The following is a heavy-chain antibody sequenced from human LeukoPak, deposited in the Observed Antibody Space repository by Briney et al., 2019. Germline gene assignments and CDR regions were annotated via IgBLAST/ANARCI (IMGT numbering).Heavy chain of an antibody. Sequence: GGSLRLSCAASGFTFSSYTMSWVRQAPGKGLEWLSYISSSSSYIYYADSVKGRFTISRDNAENSLYLQMNSLRAEDTAVYYCARGSEGYCSGGGCYYGMDVWGQGTTVTVSS. CDR1: GFTFSSYT. D-gene: IGHD2-15*01. J-gene: IGHJ6*01. V-gene: IGHV3-21*01. CDR2: ISSSSSYI. CDR3: ARGSEGYCSGGGCYYGMDV.